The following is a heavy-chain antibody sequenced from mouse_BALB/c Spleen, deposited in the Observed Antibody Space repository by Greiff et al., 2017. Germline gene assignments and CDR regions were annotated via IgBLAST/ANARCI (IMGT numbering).Heavy chain of an antibody. Sequence: VQLQQSGPELVKPGASVKMSCKASGYTFTDYVISWVKQRTGQGLEWIGEIYPGSGSTYYNEKFKGKATLTVDKSSSTAYMQLSSPTSEDSAVYYCTRSTTVVGNYFDYWGQGTTLTVSS. CDR1: GYTFTDYV. D-gene: IGHD1-1*01. V-gene: IGHV1-81*01. J-gene: IGHJ2*01. CDR3: TRSTTVVGNYFDY. CDR2: IYPGSGST.